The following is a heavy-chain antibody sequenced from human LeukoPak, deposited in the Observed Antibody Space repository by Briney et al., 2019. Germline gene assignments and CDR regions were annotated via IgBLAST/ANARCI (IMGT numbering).Heavy chain of an antibody. CDR1: TFIVSSSH. CDR3: AKDHGNYYLPNFDY. J-gene: IGHJ4*02. V-gene: IGHV3-66*03. D-gene: IGHD1-26*01. Sequence: GGSLRLSCAASTFIVSSSHMTWVRQTPGKGLEWVSVVYSSGSTFYADSVKGRFTISRDNSKNTLFLQMNSLRAEDTAVFYCAKDHGNYYLPNFDYWGRGTLVTVSS. CDR2: VYSSGST.